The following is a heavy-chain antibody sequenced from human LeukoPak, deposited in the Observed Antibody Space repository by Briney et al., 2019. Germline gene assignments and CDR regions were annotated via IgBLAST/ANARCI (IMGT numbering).Heavy chain of an antibody. CDR3: ARVLSENFGVLNNWFDP. J-gene: IGHJ5*02. CDR2: ISAYNGNT. V-gene: IGHV1-18*01. D-gene: IGHD3-3*01. CDR1: GYTFTSYG. Sequence: ASVKVSCKASGYTFTSYGISWVRQAPGQGLEWMGWISAYNGNTNYAQKLQGRVTMTTDTSTSTAYVELRSLRSDDTAVYYCARVLSENFGVLNNWFDPWGQGTLVTVSS.